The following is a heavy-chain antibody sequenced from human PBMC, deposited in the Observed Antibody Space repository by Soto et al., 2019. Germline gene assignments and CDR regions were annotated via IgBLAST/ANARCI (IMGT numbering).Heavy chain of an antibody. V-gene: IGHV4-39*01. CDR3: TTLASCHFDS. CDR1: GASISSPSYN. Sequence: QLRESGPGLLKPSETLSLTCNVSGASISSPSYNWRWLRQRPGKGPEWIGAVFYSGTTQYNTSLRSRLAMSVDTSKSQVSLTLTSVTAADTSVYYCTTLASCHFDSWGQGAQVTVSS. J-gene: IGHJ4*02. CDR2: VFYSGTT.